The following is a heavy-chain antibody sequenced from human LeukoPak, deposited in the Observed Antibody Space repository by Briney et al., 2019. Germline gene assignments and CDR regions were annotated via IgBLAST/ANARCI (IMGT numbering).Heavy chain of an antibody. Sequence: GGSLRLSCAASGFTFSSYGMHWVRQAPGKGLEWVAVIWYDGSNKFYADSVKGRFTISRDNSKNTLYLQMNSLRAEDTAVYYCAKGSHWVMLPGDAFDIWGQGTMDTVSS. V-gene: IGHV3-33*06. D-gene: IGHD2-21*01. CDR3: AKGSHWVMLPGDAFDI. CDR1: GFTFSSYG. J-gene: IGHJ3*02. CDR2: IWYDGSNK.